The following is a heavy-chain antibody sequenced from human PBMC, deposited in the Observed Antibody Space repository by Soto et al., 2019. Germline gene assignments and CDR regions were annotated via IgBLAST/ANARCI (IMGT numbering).Heavy chain of an antibody. V-gene: IGHV1-69*01. D-gene: IGHD2-2*01. CDR3: ARSQGSSTSLEIYYYYYYGMDV. J-gene: IGHJ6*02. CDR2: IIPISGTA. Sequence: QVQLVQSGAEVKKPGSSVKVSCKASGGTFSSYAISWVRQAPGQGLEWMGGIIPISGTANYAQKFQGRVKITADESTSTAYMGLSSLRSEDTAVYYCARSQGSSTSLEIYYYYYYGMDVWGQGTKVTVSS. CDR1: GGTFSSYA.